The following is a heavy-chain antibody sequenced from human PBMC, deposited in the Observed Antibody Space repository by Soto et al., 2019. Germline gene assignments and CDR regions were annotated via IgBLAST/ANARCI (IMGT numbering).Heavy chain of an antibody. CDR2: INHSGST. CDR1: GGSFGGYY. CDR3: ASGSVDIVATSGMDY. D-gene: IGHD5-12*01. V-gene: IGHV4-34*01. J-gene: IGHJ4*02. Sequence: SETLSLACAVYGGSFGGYYWSWIRQPPGKGLEWIGEINHSGSTNYNPSLKSRVTISVDTSKNQFSLKLSSVTAADTAVYYCASGSVDIVATSGMDYWGQGNLVTVSS.